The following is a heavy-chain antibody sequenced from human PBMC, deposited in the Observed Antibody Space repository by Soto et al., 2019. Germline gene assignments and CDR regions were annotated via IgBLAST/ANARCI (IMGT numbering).Heavy chain of an antibody. Sequence: GGSLRLSCAASGFTFSSYAMSWVRQAPGKGLEWVSAISGSGGSTYYADSVKGRFTISRDNSKNTLYMQMNSLRAEDTAVYYCARNPHIVLVVAAILFDPWGQGTLVTVSS. J-gene: IGHJ5*02. V-gene: IGHV3-23*01. D-gene: IGHD2-15*01. CDR1: GFTFSSYA. CDR3: ARNPHIVLVVAAILFDP. CDR2: ISGSGGST.